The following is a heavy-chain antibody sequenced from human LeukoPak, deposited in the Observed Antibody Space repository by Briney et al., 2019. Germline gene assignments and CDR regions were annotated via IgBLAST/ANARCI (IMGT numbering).Heavy chain of an antibody. CDR3: ARRSVTSFDY. V-gene: IGHV1-8*02. Sequence: GASVKVSCKASGYTFTGYYMHWVRQATGQGLEWMGWMNPNSGNTGYAQKFQGRVTMTRNTSISTAYMELSSLRSEDTAVYYCARRSVTSFDYWGQGTLVTVSS. CDR2: MNPNSGNT. D-gene: IGHD4-17*01. CDR1: GYTFTGYY. J-gene: IGHJ4*02.